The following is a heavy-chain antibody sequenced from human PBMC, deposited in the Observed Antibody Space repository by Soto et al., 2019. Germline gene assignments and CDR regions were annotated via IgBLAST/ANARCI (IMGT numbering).Heavy chain of an antibody. CDR3: SSLPDGYNSGLDH. CDR1: GASLSSGDYY. V-gene: IGHV4-30-4*01. D-gene: IGHD1-1*01. J-gene: IGHJ4*02. CDR2: IDYTGMT. Sequence: VQLQESGPGLVKPSQTLSLTCTVSGASLSSGDYYWSWIRQPPGKGLEWIGYIDYTGMTFFNPSLKSRVTMSMDTSKNQFSLNLTSVTAADTAVYFCSSLPDGYNSGLDHWGQGTLVTVSS.